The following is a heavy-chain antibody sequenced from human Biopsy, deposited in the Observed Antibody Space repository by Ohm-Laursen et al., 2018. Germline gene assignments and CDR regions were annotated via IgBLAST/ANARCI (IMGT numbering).Heavy chain of an antibody. J-gene: IGHJ4*02. CDR1: YGSISGHF. CDR2: FRFEDRT. V-gene: IGHV4-59*11. D-gene: IGHD1-26*01. Sequence: SETLSLTWAVTYGSISGHFWSWIRQPPGKGLEWIGYFRFEDRTSYNSSLKSRVTISADTSKNQFSLRLSSVTAADTAVYYCALGGGSYVNFDYWGQGTLVNVSS. CDR3: ALGGGSYVNFDY.